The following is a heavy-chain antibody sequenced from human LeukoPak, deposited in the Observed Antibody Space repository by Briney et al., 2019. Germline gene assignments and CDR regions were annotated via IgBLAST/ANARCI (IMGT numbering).Heavy chain of an antibody. Sequence: GGSLRLSCAASGFTFSSYAMSWVRQAPGKGLEWVSGISGSGGSTYYADSVKGRFTISRDNAKNMLYLQMSSLRAEDTAVYYCARITSTDYLDYWGQGTLVTVSS. V-gene: IGHV3-23*01. CDR2: ISGSGGST. D-gene: IGHD2/OR15-2a*01. CDR1: GFTFSSYA. CDR3: ARITSTDYLDY. J-gene: IGHJ4*02.